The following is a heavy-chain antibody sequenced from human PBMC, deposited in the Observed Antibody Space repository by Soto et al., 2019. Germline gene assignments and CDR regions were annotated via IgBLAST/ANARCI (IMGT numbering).Heavy chain of an antibody. J-gene: IGHJ1*01. V-gene: IGHV4-30-4*01. CDR3: ARRPQDCSGGRCYLYFHH. Sequence: QVQLQESGPGLVKPSQTLSLTCTVSGGSISSGDYYWSWIRQPPGKGLEWIGYIYYSGSTYYNPSLKSRLTISADTSKTHFSLKLSSVTAADTAVYYCARRPQDCSGGRCYLYFHHWGQGTLVTVSS. D-gene: IGHD2-15*01. CDR2: IYYSGST. CDR1: GGSISSGDYY.